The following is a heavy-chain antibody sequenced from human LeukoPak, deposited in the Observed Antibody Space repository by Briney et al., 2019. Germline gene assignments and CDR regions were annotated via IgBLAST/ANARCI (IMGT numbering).Heavy chain of an antibody. CDR3: ARDSSGDGYSSGYH. J-gene: IGHJ5*02. Sequence: SETLSLTCTVSGGSMSSYYWNWIRQPAGKGLEWIGRIYTSGSTNYNPSLKSRVTISVDTSKNQFSLTLSSVTAADTAVYYCARDSSGDGYSSGYHWGQGTLVTVSS. V-gene: IGHV4-4*07. CDR1: GGSMSSYY. D-gene: IGHD6-25*01. CDR2: IYTSGST.